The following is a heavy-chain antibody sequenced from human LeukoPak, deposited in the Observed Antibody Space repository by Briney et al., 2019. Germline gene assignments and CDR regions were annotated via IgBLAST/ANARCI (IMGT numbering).Heavy chain of an antibody. CDR1: GYTFTGYY. D-gene: IGHD5-12*01. CDR2: INPNSGGT. Sequence: ASVKVSCKASGYTFTGYYMHWVRQAPGQGLEWMGWINPNSGGTNYAQNFQGRVTMTRDTPISTAYMELSRLRSDDTAVYYCARVADSGYDSRGYFDSWGQGTLVTVSS. CDR3: ARVADSGYDSRGYFDS. J-gene: IGHJ4*02. V-gene: IGHV1-2*02.